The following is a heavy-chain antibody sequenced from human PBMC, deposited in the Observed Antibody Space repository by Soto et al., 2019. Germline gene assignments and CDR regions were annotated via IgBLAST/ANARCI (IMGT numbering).Heavy chain of an antibody. CDR1: GDSISSSNYF. V-gene: IGHV4-39*01. D-gene: IGHD6-19*01. J-gene: IGHJ4*02. CDR3: ARRYGWLYFDY. CDR2: TFYSGST. Sequence: SETLSLTCTVSGDSISSSNYFWGWIRQPPGKGLEWIGTTFYSGSTYYNPSLKSRVTISVDTSKNQFSLRLISVTAADTALYYCARRYGWLYFDYWGQGSLVTVSS.